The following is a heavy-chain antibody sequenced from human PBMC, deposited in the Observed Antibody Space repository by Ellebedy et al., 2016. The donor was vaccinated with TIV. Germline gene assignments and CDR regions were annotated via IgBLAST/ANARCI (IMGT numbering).Heavy chain of an antibody. CDR3: ARDSYGLGSYAN. CDR1: GGTFNNYA. D-gene: IGHD3-10*01. CDR2: IIPIFVTP. Sequence: AASVKVSCKASGGTFNNYAINWVRQAPGQGLEWMGGIIPIFVTPNYARKFLGRVTITADESTRTAYMEMSGLRSEDTAVYYCARDSYGLGSYANWGQGTLVTVSS. J-gene: IGHJ4*01. V-gene: IGHV1-69*13.